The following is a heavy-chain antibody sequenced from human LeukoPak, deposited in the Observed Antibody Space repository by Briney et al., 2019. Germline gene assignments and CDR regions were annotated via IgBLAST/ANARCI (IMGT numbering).Heavy chain of an antibody. CDR2: ISAHNGNT. J-gene: IGHJ4*02. V-gene: IGHV1-18*01. CDR3: ARGVGHRGQEHSYVYYFDY. CDR1: GYTFNSYG. D-gene: IGHD5-18*01. Sequence: ASVKVSCKASGYTFNSYGISWVRQAPGQGLEWMGWISAHNGNTNYAQKLQGRVTMTTDTSTSTVYMELRSLRSEDTAVYYCARGVGHRGQEHSYVYYFDYWGQGTLVTVSS.